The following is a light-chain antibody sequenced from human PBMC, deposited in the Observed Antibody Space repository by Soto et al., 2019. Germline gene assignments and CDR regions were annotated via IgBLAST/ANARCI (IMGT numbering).Light chain of an antibody. J-gene: IGLJ2*01. CDR3: SSYRSRSPHGV. Sequence: QSVLTQPASVSGSPGQSITISCTGTISDVGGYNYVSWYQQHPGKAPKVMIYDVSNRPSGASNRFSGSKSGNTASLTISGLQAEDEADYYCSSYRSRSPHGVFGGGTKLTVL. CDR2: DVS. CDR1: ISDVGGYNY. V-gene: IGLV2-14*01.